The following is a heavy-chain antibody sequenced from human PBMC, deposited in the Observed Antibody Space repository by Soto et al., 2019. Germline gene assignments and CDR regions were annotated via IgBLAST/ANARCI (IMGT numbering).Heavy chain of an antibody. V-gene: IGHV3-11*01. J-gene: IGHJ2*01. CDR2: ISSSGSTI. CDR3: ARESRVVAAFDL. Sequence: PGGSLRLSCAASGVTFSDYYMSWIRQAPGNGLEWVSYISSSGSTIYYADSVKGRFTISRDNAKNSLYLQMNSLRAEDTAVYYCARESRVVAAFDLWGRGTLVTVSS. CDR1: GVTFSDYY. D-gene: IGHD6-6*01.